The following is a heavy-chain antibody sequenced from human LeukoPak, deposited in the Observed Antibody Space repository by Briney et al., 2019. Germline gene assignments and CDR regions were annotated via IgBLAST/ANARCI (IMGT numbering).Heavy chain of an antibody. CDR3: ARERPVRGYSGYDLDY. V-gene: IGHV1-18*04. CDR1: GYTFTGYY. Sequence: GASVKVSCKASGYTFTGYYMHWVRQAPGQGLEWMGWISAYKGNTNYAQKLQGRVTMTTDTSTSTAYMELRSLRSDDTAVYYCARERPVRGYSGYDLDYWGQGTLVTVSS. J-gene: IGHJ4*02. D-gene: IGHD5-12*01. CDR2: ISAYKGNT.